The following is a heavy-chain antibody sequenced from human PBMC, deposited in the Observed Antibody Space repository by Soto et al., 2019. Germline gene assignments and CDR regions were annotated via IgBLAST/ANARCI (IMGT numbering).Heavy chain of an antibody. CDR2: IYSGGST. J-gene: IGHJ6*03. V-gene: IGHV3-66*01. CDR1: GFTVSSNY. D-gene: IGHD6-13*01. CDR3: ARVGSSWYRYYYYYYMDV. Sequence: GGSLRLSCAASGFTVSSNYMSWVRQAPGKELEWVSVIYSGGSTYYADSVKGRFTISRDNSKNTLYLQMNSLRAEDTAVYYCARVGSSWYRYYYYYYMDVWGKGTTVTVSS.